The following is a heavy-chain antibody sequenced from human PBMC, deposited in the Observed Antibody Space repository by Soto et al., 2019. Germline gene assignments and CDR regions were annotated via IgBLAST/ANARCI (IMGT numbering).Heavy chain of an antibody. CDR1: GFTFSGYW. CDR2: INTDGRTT. Sequence: EVQLVESGGGLVQPGGSLRLSCAASGFTFSGYWMHWVRQAPGKGLVWVSRINTDGRTTSYADSVKGRFTISRDNAKNTLYREMGSQRAEDTAVYYCARVARVVSVGSCRGDFYCYYNMDVWGKGTTVTVSS. J-gene: IGHJ6*04. V-gene: IGHV3-74*01. D-gene: IGHD2-15*01. CDR3: ARVARVVSVGSCRGDFYCYYNMDV.